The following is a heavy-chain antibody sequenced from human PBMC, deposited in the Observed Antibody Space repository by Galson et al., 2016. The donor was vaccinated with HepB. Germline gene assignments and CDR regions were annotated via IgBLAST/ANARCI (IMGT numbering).Heavy chain of an antibody. CDR2: ITQSGNT. J-gene: IGHJ6*02. Sequence: SETLSLTCAVYGEPFSGHYWTWIRQPPGQGLEWIGEITQSGNTNYNPSLMGRVSMSADSSKNQFSLKLMSVTAADTAVYFCARGDVVPKTYTFGTQGLSLLRGRGIDHTGHHQNAMDVWGQGTTVTVSS. D-gene: IGHD3-10*01. CDR3: ARGDVVPKTYTFGTQGLSLLRGRGIDHTGHHQNAMDV. CDR1: GEPFSGHY. V-gene: IGHV4-34*01.